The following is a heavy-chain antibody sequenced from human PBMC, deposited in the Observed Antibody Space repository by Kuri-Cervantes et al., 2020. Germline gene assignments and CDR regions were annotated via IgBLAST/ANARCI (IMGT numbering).Heavy chain of an antibody. CDR2: ISYDGSNK. CDR1: GFTVSSNY. Sequence: GGSLRLSCAASGFTVSSNYMSWVRQAPGKGLEWVAVISYDGSNKYYADSVKGRFTISRDNSKNTLYLQMNSLRAEDTAVYYCAKDSSGWYGFYYYYGMDVWGQGTTVTVSS. CDR3: AKDSSGWYGFYYYYGMDV. J-gene: IGHJ6*02. D-gene: IGHD6-19*01. V-gene: IGHV3-30*18.